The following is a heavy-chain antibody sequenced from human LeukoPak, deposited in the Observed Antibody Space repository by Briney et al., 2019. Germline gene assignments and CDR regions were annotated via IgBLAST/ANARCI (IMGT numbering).Heavy chain of an antibody. CDR2: INKDGTAK. J-gene: IGHJ4*02. V-gene: IGHV3-7*01. CDR3: ARDRVAYYYDSSGFDY. CDR1: GFAFIDYS. D-gene: IGHD3-22*01. Sequence: GGSLRLSCGAYGFAFIDYSMTWVRQAPGKGVEWEDNINKDGTAKNYIESVKGRFTMSRDNAKNSLYLQMNSLRAEDTAVYYCARDRVAYYYDSSGFDYWGQGTLVTVSS.